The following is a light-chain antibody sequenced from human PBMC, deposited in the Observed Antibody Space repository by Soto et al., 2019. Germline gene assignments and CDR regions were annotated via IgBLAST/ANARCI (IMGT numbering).Light chain of an antibody. CDR1: QSISSW. Sequence: DIQMTQSPSTLSASVGDRVTITCRASQSISSWLAWYQQKPGKAPKLLIYDASSLESGVPSRFSGSGSGTEFTLTISSLQPDDFATYYCEQYNSYPYSVGQRTKLEIK. J-gene: IGKJ2*01. CDR2: DAS. V-gene: IGKV1-5*01. CDR3: EQYNSYPYS.